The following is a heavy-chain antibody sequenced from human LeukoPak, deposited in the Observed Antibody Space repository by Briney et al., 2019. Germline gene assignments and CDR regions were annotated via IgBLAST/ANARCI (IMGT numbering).Heavy chain of an antibody. CDR3: ARGSALLALSFDY. CDR1: GYTFINYG. J-gene: IGHJ4*02. CDR2: ISAYNGNT. V-gene: IGHV1-18*01. Sequence: GASVKVSCKASGYTFINYGINWVRQAPGQGLEWMGWISAYNGNTNYAQSLQGRVTMTTDTSTSTVYMEMRSLTSDDTAVYYCARGSALLALSFDYWGQGTLVTVSS. D-gene: IGHD2-15*01.